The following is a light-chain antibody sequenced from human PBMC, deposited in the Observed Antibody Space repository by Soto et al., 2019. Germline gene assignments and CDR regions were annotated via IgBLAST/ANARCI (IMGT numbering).Light chain of an antibody. CDR1: SSDVGGYNY. Sequence: QSALTQPASVSGSPGQSITISCTGTSSDVGGYNYVSWYQQHPGTAPNLMIYEVSNRPSGLSNRFSGSKSGNTASLTISGLQAEDEADYYCSSYTSSSSLYVFGTGTKVTVL. J-gene: IGLJ1*01. V-gene: IGLV2-14*01. CDR2: EVS. CDR3: SSYTSSSSLYV.